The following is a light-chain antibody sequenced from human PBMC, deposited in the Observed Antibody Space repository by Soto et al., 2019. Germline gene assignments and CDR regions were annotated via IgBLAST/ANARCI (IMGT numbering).Light chain of an antibody. CDR3: MQALEAPRT. J-gene: IGKJ1*01. V-gene: IGKV2-28*01. CDR1: QSLVFRHGHSY. CDR2: WGS. Sequence: EIVMTQSPLSLPVTPGEPASISCRSSQSLVFRHGHSYLDWYLQKPGQSPQLLIYWGSNRASGVPDRFSGSGSGTDFTLKISIVEAEDVGVYYCMQALEAPRTFGQGTKVELK.